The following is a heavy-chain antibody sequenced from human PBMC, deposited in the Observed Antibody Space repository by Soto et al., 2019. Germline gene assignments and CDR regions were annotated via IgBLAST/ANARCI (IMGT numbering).Heavy chain of an antibody. D-gene: IGHD5-18*01. CDR2: ISYDGSNK. J-gene: IGHJ4*02. Sequence: GGSLRLSCAASGCTVSSYGMHWVRQAPGKGLEWVAVISYDGSNKYYADSVKGRFTISRDNSKNTLYLQMNSLRAEDTAVYYCAKVMARIQLWPTDYWGQGTLVTVSS. V-gene: IGHV3-30*18. CDR1: GCTVSSYG. CDR3: AKVMARIQLWPTDY.